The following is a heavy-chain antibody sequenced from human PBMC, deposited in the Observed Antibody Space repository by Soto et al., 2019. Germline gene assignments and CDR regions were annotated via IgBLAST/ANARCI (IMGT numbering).Heavy chain of an antibody. CDR3: AGLDYSTSAGV. V-gene: IGHV3-64*04. J-gene: IGHJ6*02. Sequence: PGGSLRLSCSVSGVTFSNYGMHWVRQAPGKGLEYVSAIRSDGGGTYYADSVKGRFTISRDNSKNTLYLQMSSLRAEDTAVYFCAGLDYSTSAGVWGQGPTVTV. D-gene: IGHD6-13*01. CDR2: IRSDGGGT. CDR1: GVTFSNYG.